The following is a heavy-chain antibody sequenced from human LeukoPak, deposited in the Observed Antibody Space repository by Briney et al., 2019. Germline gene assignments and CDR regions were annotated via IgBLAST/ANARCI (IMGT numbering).Heavy chain of an antibody. CDR2: ISYDGSNK. CDR3: ARTLPPTYYDFWSGYWYYYYYGMDV. D-gene: IGHD3-3*01. Sequence: GSLRLSCAASGFTFSSYAVHWVRQAPGKGLEWVAVISYDGSNKYYADSVKGRFTISRDNSKNTLYLQMNGLRAEDTAVYYCARTLPPTYYDFWSGYWYYYYYGMDVWGQGTTVTVSS. CDR1: GFTFSSYA. J-gene: IGHJ6*02. V-gene: IGHV3-30-3*01.